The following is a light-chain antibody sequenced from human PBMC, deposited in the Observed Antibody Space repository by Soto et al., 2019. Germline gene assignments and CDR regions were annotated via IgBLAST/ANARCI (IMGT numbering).Light chain of an antibody. CDR1: QDISNC. CDR3: QQYDNLPYT. V-gene: IGKV1-33*01. CDR2: DAS. Sequence: DIQMTQSPSSLSASVGDRVTITCQASQDISNCLDWFQQKPGKAPKLLICDASNLETGVPSRFSGSGSGTDFTFTISSLQTEDIATYYCQQYDNLPYTFGQGTKLEIK. J-gene: IGKJ2*01.